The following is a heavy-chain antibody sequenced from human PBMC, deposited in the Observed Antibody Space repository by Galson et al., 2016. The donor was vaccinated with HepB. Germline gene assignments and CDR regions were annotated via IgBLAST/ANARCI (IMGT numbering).Heavy chain of an antibody. D-gene: IGHD3-22*01. V-gene: IGHV1-18*01. CDR1: GYTFTTYS. CDR3: ARTYYYDTSGYYRVFDI. Sequence: QSGAEVKKPGESLKVSCKASGYTFTTYSISWVRQAPGQGLEWMGWISTYNGNTNYAQKLQGRVTMTTDTSTSTAYMELRSLTSDDTAVYYCARTYYYDTSGYYRVFDIWGQGKMVTVSS. J-gene: IGHJ3*02. CDR2: ISTYNGNT.